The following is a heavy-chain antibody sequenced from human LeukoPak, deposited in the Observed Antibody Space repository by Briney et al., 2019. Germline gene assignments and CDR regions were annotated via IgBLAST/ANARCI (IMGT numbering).Heavy chain of an antibody. CDR3: ARGREYSGYDSYYFDY. V-gene: IGHV4-34*01. D-gene: IGHD5-12*01. CDR2: INHSGST. CDR1: GGSFSGYY. J-gene: IGHJ4*02. Sequence: PSETLSLTCAVYGGSFSGYYWSWIRQPPGKGLEWIGEINHSGSTNYNPSLKSRVTISVDTSKNQFSLKLSSVTAADTAVYYCARGREYSGYDSYYFDYWGQGTLVTVSS.